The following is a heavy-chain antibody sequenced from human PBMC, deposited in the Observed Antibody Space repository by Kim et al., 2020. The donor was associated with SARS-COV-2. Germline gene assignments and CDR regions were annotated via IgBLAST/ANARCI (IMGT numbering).Heavy chain of an antibody. CDR2: INHSGST. V-gene: IGHV4-34*01. D-gene: IGHD3-16*01. CDR1: GGSFSGYY. J-gene: IGHJ6*02. CDR3: ARGARYDYVWGMDV. Sequence: SETLSLTCAVYGGSFSGYYWSWIRQPPGKGLEWIGEINHSGSTNYNPSLKSRVTISVDTSKNQFSLKLSSVTAADTAVYYCARGARYDYVWGMDVWGQGTTVTVSS.